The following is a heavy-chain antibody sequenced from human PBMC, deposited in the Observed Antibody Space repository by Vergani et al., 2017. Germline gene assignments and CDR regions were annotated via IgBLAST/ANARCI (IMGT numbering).Heavy chain of an antibody. CDR1: GFTFSSHG. J-gene: IGHJ5*01. V-gene: IGHV3-33*01. CDR2: IWYDGSNK. Sequence: QVQLVESEGGVVQPGRSQTLSCVASGFTFSSHGMHWVRQAPGKGLEWVAVIWYDGSNKYYGDSVKGRFTISRDNSKNTLSLQMNSLRVEDTAVYYCARWGNEKRLDSWGQGTLVTVSS. CDR3: ARWGNEKRLDS. D-gene: IGHD1-1*01.